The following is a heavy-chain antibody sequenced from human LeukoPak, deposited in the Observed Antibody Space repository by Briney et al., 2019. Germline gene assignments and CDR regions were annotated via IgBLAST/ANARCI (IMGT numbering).Heavy chain of an antibody. Sequence: SETLSLTCAVSGGSISSGGYSWSWIRQPPGKGLEWIGYIYHSGSTYYNPSLKSRGTISADRSKNQFSLKLNSVTAADTAVYYCAKVVVVTVGSWFDPWGQGTLVTVSS. CDR3: AKVVVVTVGSWFDP. V-gene: IGHV4-30-2*01. D-gene: IGHD2-21*02. J-gene: IGHJ5*02. CDR2: IYHSGST. CDR1: GGSISSGGYS.